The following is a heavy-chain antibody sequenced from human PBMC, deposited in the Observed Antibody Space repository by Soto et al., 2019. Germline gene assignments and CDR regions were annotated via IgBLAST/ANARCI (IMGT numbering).Heavy chain of an antibody. D-gene: IGHD6-19*01. Sequence: GSLRLSCAASGFTFGSYGMHWVRQAPGKGLEWVAVISYDGRNKYYADAVKGRFTISRDNSKNTLYLQMSSLRAEDTAVYYCVKDGSSGWPYFYDMDVWGQGTTVTVSS. CDR3: VKDGSSGWPYFYDMDV. CDR2: ISYDGRNK. J-gene: IGHJ6*02. V-gene: IGHV3-30*18. CDR1: GFTFGSYG.